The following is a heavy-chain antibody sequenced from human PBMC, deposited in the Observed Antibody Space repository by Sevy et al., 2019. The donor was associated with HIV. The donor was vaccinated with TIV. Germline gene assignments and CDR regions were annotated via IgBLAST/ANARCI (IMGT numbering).Heavy chain of an antibody. CDR2: IYPDDSDT. D-gene: IGHD5-12*01. CDR1: GYTFSTSW. V-gene: IGHV5-51*01. CDR3: ARGGPGPASGSNY. Sequence: GESLKISCKGSGYTFSTSWIGWVRQMPGKGLEWMGIIYPDDSDTRYSPSFQGQVTISADKSISTAYLQWSSLKVSDTAMYYCARGGPGPASGSNYWGQGTLVTVSS. J-gene: IGHJ4*02.